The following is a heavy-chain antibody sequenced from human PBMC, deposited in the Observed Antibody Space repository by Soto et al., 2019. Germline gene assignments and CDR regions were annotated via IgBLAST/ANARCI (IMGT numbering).Heavy chain of an antibody. V-gene: IGHV3-66*01. Sequence: EVQLVESGGGLVQPGGSLRLSCAASGFTVSRNYMSWVRQAPGKGLEWVSVIYSGGSTYYADSVKGRFTISRDNSKNTLYRQMNSLRAEDTAVYYCARGLYSGWHYFDYWGQGTLVTVSS. D-gene: IGHD5-12*01. CDR1: GFTVSRNY. CDR2: IYSGGST. CDR3: ARGLYSGWHYFDY. J-gene: IGHJ4*02.